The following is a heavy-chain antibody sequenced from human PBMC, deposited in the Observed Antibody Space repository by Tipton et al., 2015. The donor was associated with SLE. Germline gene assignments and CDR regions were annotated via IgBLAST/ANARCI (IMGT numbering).Heavy chain of an antibody. Sequence: LRLSCAVYGGSFSGYYWSWIRQPPGKGLEWIGEINHSGSTNYNPSLKSRVTISVDTSKNQFSLKLSSVTAADTAVYYCARDGAVAPFYYYGLDVWGQGTTVTVSS. CDR1: GGSFSGYY. J-gene: IGHJ6*02. CDR2: INHSGST. CDR3: ARDGAVAPFYYYGLDV. V-gene: IGHV4-34*01. D-gene: IGHD6-19*01.